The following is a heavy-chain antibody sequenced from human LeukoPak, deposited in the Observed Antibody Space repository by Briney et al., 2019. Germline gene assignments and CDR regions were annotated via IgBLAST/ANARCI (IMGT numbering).Heavy chain of an antibody. CDR2: ISTYNGNT. D-gene: IGHD1-14*01. CDR3: ARDLGHCRNVVCSSSAY. CDR1: GYTFTSYG. Sequence: GASVKVSCKASGYTFTSYGISWVRQAPGQGLEWMGWISTYNGNTTYAQKIQGGVTMTTDTSTNTVYMDLRSLRSDDTAVYYCARDLGHCRNVVCSSSAYWGRGTLVTVSS. V-gene: IGHV1-18*01. J-gene: IGHJ4*02.